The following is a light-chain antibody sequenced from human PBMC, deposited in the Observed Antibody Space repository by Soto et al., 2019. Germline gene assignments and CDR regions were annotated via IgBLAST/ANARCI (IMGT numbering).Light chain of an antibody. CDR1: QSFTRNY. V-gene: IGKV3-20*01. Sequence: EIVLTQSPGTLSLSPGERAILSCRASQSFTRNYLAWYRHQPGQAPRLLIYDASSRATGIPDRFSGSGSGTDFTLIISGLEPEDSAVYYCQQYGSSPYTFGQGTKLEIK. J-gene: IGKJ2*01. CDR2: DAS. CDR3: QQYGSSPYT.